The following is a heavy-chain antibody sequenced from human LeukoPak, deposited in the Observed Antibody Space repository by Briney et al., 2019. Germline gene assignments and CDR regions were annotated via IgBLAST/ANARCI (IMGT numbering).Heavy chain of an antibody. Sequence: SETLSLTCAVYGGSFSGYYWSWIRQPPGKGLEWIGEINHSGSTNYNPSLKSRVTISVDTSKNQFSLKLSSVTAADTAVYCCARIAGYSRVYYYYYYGMDDWGKGTTVTVSS. CDR2: INHSGST. J-gene: IGHJ6*04. CDR1: GGSFSGYY. CDR3: ARIAGYSRVYYYYYYGMDD. V-gene: IGHV4-34*01. D-gene: IGHD6-13*01.